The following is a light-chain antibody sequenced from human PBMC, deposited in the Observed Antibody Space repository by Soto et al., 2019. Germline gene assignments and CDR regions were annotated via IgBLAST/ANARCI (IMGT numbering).Light chain of an antibody. CDR2: EVR. CDR3: SSYTSKSSLI. Sequence: QSALAQPASVSGSPGQSITISCAGTMRDVGAYNLVSWYQQHPGRAPQLIIYEVRNRPSGISFRFSGSKSGNTASLTISGLQAEDEADYYCSSYTSKSSLIFGGGTQLTVL. J-gene: IGLJ2*01. V-gene: IGLV2-14*01. CDR1: MRDVGAYNL.